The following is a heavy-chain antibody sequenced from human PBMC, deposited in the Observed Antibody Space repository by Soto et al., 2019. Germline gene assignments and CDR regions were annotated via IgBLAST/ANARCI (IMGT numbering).Heavy chain of an antibody. CDR1: GGSISSYY. V-gene: IGHV4-59*01. J-gene: IGHJ5*02. Sequence: SETLSLTCTVSGGSISSYYWSWIRQPPGKGLEWIGYIYYSGSTNYNPSLKSRVTVSVDTSKNQFSLKLSSVTAADTAVYYCARVLFGRGNWFDPWGQGTLVTVS. D-gene: IGHD3-3*01. CDR3: ARVLFGRGNWFDP. CDR2: IYYSGST.